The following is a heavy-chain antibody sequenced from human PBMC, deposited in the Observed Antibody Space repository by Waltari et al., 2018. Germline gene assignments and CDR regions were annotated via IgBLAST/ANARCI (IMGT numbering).Heavy chain of an antibody. J-gene: IGHJ4*02. Sequence: PLVESGGGVVQPGRSLRLSRAAPGYPFSNPIIHWVRRTPGKGLEWVAAISYDGFSKYYADSVKGRFTIAADTSKTTVNLQLNSLTNEDTAVYYCAREGGTSGYSGFFDTWGPGTQVTVSS. V-gene: IGHV3-30-3*01. CDR1: GYPFSNPI. D-gene: IGHD6-25*01. CDR3: AREGGTSGYSGFFDT. CDR2: ISYDGFSK.